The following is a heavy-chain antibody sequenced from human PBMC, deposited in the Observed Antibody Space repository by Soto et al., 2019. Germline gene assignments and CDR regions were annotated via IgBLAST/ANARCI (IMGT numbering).Heavy chain of an antibody. V-gene: IGHV4-30-2*01. D-gene: IGHD1-1*01. CDR1: GGSISSGGYS. CDR2: IYHSGST. CDR3: ARAGGERRHPNWFDP. Sequence: QLQLQESGSGLVKPSQTLSLTCAVSGGSISSGGYSWSWIRQPPGKGLEWIGYIYHSGSTYYNPSLKSRVTISVDRSKNQFSLKLSSVTAADTAVYYCARAGGERRHPNWFDPWGQGTLVTVSS. J-gene: IGHJ5*02.